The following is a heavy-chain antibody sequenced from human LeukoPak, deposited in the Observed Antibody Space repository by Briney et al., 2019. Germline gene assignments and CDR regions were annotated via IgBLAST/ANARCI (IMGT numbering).Heavy chain of an antibody. J-gene: IGHJ3*02. V-gene: IGHV3-30*04. Sequence: GGSLRLSCVTSGFTFSNHAMHWVRQGPGKGLEWVAVISDDGSSKFYADSVKGRFTISRDNSKNTLFLQINSLRPEDTAIYYYARVDDLDAFDIWGQGTLVTVSS. D-gene: IGHD2-2*03. CDR1: GFTFSNHA. CDR3: ARVDDLDAFDI. CDR2: ISDDGSSK.